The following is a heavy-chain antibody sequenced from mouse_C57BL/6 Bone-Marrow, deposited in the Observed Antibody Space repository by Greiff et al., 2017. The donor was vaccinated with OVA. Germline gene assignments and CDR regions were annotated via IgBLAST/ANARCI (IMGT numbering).Heavy chain of an antibody. D-gene: IGHD1-1*01. J-gene: IGHJ2*01. V-gene: IGHV1-42*01. CDR1: GYSFTGYY. CDR3: ERGGDYGSSDY. CDR2: INPSTGGT. Sequence: EVQLQQSGPELVKPGASVKIPCKASGYSFTGYYMNWVKQSPEKSLEWIGEINPSTGGTTYNQKFKAKATLTVDKSYSTAYMQLKSLTSEDSAVKYCERGGDYGSSDYWGQGTTVTVSS.